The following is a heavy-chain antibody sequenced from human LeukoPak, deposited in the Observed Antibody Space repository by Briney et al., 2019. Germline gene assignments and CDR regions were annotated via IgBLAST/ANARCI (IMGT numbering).Heavy chain of an antibody. D-gene: IGHD2-2*01. V-gene: IGHV1-69*04. CDR1: GGTFSSYA. CDR3: ARARDIVVVPVATLSYHFDY. J-gene: IGHJ4*02. CDR2: IIPIFGIA. Sequence: GASVKVSCKASGGTFSSYAISWVRQAPGQGLEWMGRIIPIFGIANYAQKFQGRVTITADKSTSTAYMELSSLRSEDTAVYYCARARDIVVVPVATLSYHFDYWGQGTLVTVSS.